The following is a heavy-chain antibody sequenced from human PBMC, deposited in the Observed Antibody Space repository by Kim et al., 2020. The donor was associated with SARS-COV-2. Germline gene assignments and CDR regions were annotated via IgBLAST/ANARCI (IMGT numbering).Heavy chain of an antibody. CDR2: ISYDGSNK. CDR3: AKIQYYYDSSGYPDY. CDR1: GFTFSSYA. J-gene: IGHJ4*02. V-gene: IGHV3-30*04. D-gene: IGHD3-22*01. Sequence: GGSLRLSCAASGFTFSSYAMHWVRQAPGKGLEWVAVISYDGSNKYYVDSVKGRFTISRDNSKNTLYLQMNSLRAEDTAVYYCAKIQYYYDSSGYPDYWGQGTLVTVSS.